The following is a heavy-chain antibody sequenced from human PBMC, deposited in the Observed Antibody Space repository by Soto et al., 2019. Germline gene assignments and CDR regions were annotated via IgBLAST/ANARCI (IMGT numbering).Heavy chain of an antibody. CDR1: GCTFSSYA. CDR2: INRSGGSA. CDR3: AKNYYFDC. V-gene: IGHV3-23*01. D-gene: IGHD3-10*01. Sequence: EVQLLDSGGGLVQPGGSLRLSCEASGCTFSSYAMSWVRQAPGKGLEWVSSINRSGGSANYADSVKGRFTISRDDSNNILSLQMNSLRAEDTAIYYCAKNYYFDCWGQGTLVTGSS. J-gene: IGHJ4*02.